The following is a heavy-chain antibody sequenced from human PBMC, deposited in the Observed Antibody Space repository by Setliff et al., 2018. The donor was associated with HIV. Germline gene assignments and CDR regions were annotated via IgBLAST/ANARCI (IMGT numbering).Heavy chain of an antibody. Sequence: SETLSLTCAVSGYSISTNGWWGWIRLPPGKGLEWIASIHHSGSTLYNPSLKSRVTISADMSKNQFSLKLFSVTAADTAIYYCARPSFGIGGGSIFDSWGQGTLVTVSS. CDR2: IHHSGST. D-gene: IGHD3-3*01. CDR1: GYSISTNGW. CDR3: ARPSFGIGGGSIFDS. V-gene: IGHV4-38-2*01. J-gene: IGHJ4*02.